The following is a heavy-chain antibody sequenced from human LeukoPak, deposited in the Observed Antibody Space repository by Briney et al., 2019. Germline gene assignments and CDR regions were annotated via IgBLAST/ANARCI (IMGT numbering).Heavy chain of an antibody. J-gene: IGHJ4*02. CDR1: GYTFTSYG. D-gene: IGHD2-2*01. Sequence: ASVKVSCKASGYTFTSYGISWVRQAPGQGLEWMGRISAYNGNTNYAQKLQGRVTMTTDTSTSTAYMELRSLRSDDTAVYYCARETIGYCSSTSCPPFDYWGQGTLVTVSS. CDR3: ARETIGYCSSTSCPPFDY. CDR2: ISAYNGNT. V-gene: IGHV1-18*01.